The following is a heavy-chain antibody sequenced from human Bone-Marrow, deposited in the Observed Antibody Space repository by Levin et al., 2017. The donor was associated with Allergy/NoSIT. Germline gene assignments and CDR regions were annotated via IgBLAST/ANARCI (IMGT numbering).Heavy chain of an antibody. CDR2: IIPIFGTA. D-gene: IGHD5-18*01. Sequence: SVKVSCKASGGTFSSYAISWVRQAPGQGLEWMGGIIPIFGTANYAQKFQGRVTITADESTSTAYMELSSLRSEDTAVYYCAGGRCEYSYGYMGYYGMDVWGQGTTVTVSS. CDR3: AGGRCEYSYGYMGYYGMDV. CDR1: GGTFSSYA. V-gene: IGHV1-69*13. J-gene: IGHJ6*02.